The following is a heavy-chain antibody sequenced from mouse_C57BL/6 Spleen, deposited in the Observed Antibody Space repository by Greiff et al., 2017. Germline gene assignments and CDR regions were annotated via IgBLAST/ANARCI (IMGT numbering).Heavy chain of an antibody. Sequence: EVMLVESGGGLVKPGGSLKLSCAASGFTFSSYATSWVRQTPEKRLEWVATISDGGSYTYSPDNVKGRFTISRDNAKNNLYLQMSHLKSEDTAMYYCARDGYDGDAMDYWGQGTSVTVSS. CDR2: ISDGGSYT. V-gene: IGHV5-4*01. D-gene: IGHD2-2*01. CDR3: ARDGYDGDAMDY. J-gene: IGHJ4*01. CDR1: GFTFSSYA.